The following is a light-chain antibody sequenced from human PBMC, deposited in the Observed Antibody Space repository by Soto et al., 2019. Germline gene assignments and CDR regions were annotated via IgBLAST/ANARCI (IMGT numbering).Light chain of an antibody. CDR1: SSDVGGYSC. CDR2: DVS. Sequence: QSALTQPASVSGSPGQSITVSCTGTSSDVGGYSCVSWYQQHPGKAPKLMIYDVSNRPSGVSNRFSGSKSGNTASLTISGLQAEDEADYHCSSYAGSTWVFGGGTKLTVL. V-gene: IGLV2-14*01. CDR3: SSYAGSTWV. J-gene: IGLJ3*02.